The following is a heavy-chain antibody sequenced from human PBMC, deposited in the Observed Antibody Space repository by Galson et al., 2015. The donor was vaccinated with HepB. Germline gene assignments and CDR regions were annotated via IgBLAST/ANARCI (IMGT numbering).Heavy chain of an antibody. Sequence: SLRLSCAAYGLSFSSSAMSWVRQAPGNGLEWVSALSGGGGNTYYADSVNGRFTISRDNSKNTLYLQMNSLRAEDTPVYYCAKPVYGGLGYYGMDVWGQGTTVTASS. J-gene: IGHJ6*02. CDR1: GLSFSSSA. CDR2: LSGGGGNT. V-gene: IGHV3-23*01. CDR3: AKPVYGGLGYYGMDV. D-gene: IGHD4-23*01.